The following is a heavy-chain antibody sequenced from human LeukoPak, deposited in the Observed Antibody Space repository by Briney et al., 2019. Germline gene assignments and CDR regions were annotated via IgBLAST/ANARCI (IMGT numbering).Heavy chain of an antibody. V-gene: IGHV1-69*05. Sequence: SVKVSCKASGGTFSSYGISWVRQAPGQGLEWMGGIIPIFGTANYAQKFQGRVTIITDESTSTAYIELSSLRSEDTAMYYCASSATRRGYRYGYPPYYYMDVWGKGTTVTVSS. D-gene: IGHD5-18*01. CDR2: IIPIFGTA. CDR3: ASSATRRGYRYGYPPYYYMDV. J-gene: IGHJ6*03. CDR1: GGTFSSYG.